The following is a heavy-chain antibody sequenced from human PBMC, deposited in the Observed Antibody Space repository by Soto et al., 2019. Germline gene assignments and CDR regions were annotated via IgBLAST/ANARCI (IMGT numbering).Heavy chain of an antibody. Sequence: QVHLQQWGAGLLKPSETLSLTCAVYGGSFSGYFWNWVRQPPGKGLEWIGEINPSESTKYNPSLKSRVTLSVDTSKNQFSLRVFSVTAADTAVYYCARDLSGYYYGIDGWGQGTTVTVS. J-gene: IGHJ6*02. CDR3: ARDLSGYYYGIDG. CDR1: GGSFSGYF. CDR2: INPSEST. V-gene: IGHV4-34*01.